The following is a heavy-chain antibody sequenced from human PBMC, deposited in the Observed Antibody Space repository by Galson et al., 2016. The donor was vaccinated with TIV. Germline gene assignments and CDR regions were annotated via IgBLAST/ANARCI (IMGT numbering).Heavy chain of an antibody. V-gene: IGHV1-8*01. D-gene: IGHD6-13*01. Sequence: KVSCKASGYTFTNDHIHWVRQVSGQGPEWVGWMNPDNAKTGFAQKFQGRVAMTRNTSVSTVYMELSMLTSEDTAVYYCARLVSRSWYADWFDPWGQGTLVTVSS. CDR2: MNPDNAKT. J-gene: IGHJ5*02. CDR1: GYTFTNDH. CDR3: ARLVSRSWYADWFDP.